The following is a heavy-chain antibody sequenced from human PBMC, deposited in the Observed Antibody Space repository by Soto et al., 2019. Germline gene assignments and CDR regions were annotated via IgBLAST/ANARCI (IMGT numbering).Heavy chain of an antibody. J-gene: IGHJ6*02. D-gene: IGHD4-4*01. V-gene: IGHV3-53*01. CDR3: AKDTVANGPVYYYGMDV. CDR1: GFTVSSNY. Sequence: GGSLRLSCAASGFTVSSNYMRWVRQAPGKGLEWVSIIYGGGTTYYADSVKGRFTISRDNSKNTLYLQRNSLRAEDTAMYYCAKDTVANGPVYYYGMDVWGQGTTVTVSS. CDR2: IYGGGTT.